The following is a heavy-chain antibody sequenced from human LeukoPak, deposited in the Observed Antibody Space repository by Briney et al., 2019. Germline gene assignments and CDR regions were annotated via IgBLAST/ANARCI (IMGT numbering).Heavy chain of an antibody. CDR1: GGSFSGYY. Sequence: SETLSLTCAVYGGSFSGYYWRWIRQSPGKGLEWIGEINDSGSTNYDPSLKSRVTISVDTSKNQISLKLTSVTAADTAVYYCARVAGDPIYYYYYMDVWAKGPRSPSP. J-gene: IGHJ6*03. V-gene: IGHV4-34*01. D-gene: IGHD7-27*01. CDR2: INDSGST. CDR3: ARVAGDPIYYYYYMDV.